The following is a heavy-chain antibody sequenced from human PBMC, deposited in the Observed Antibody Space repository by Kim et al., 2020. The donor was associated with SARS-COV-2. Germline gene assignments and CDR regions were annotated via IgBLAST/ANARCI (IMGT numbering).Heavy chain of an antibody. D-gene: IGHD1-26*01. CDR3: ARGREGYGVDV. Sequence: ASVKVSCKASGYTFTSYYLHWVRQAPGQGLEWMGIINPSDGGTSYAQKFQGRVTMTRDASTSTVYMELSSLRSEDTAVYYCARGREGYGVDVWGQGTTVTVSS. V-gene: IGHV1-46*01. J-gene: IGHJ6*02. CDR2: INPSDGGT. CDR1: GYTFTSYY.